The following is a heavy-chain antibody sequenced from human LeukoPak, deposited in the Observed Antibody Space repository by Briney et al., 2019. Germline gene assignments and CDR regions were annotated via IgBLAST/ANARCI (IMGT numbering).Heavy chain of an antibody. CDR2: ISWHSGNI. CDR3: ARVGGYSSSLFDY. J-gene: IGHJ4*02. D-gene: IGHD6-6*01. CDR1: GFIFNDYA. V-gene: IGHV3-9*01. Sequence: PGGSLRLSCSASGFIFNDYAMHWVRQVPGKGLEWVSGISWHSGNIAYADSVKGRFTISRDNAKNTLYLQMNSLRAEGTAVYYCARVGGYSSSLFDYWGQGTLVTVSS.